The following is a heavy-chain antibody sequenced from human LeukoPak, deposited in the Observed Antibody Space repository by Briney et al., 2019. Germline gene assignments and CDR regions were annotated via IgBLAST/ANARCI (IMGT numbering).Heavy chain of an antibody. CDR3: ARDRGGYDSIDY. CDR1: GDSISCGDSY. J-gene: IGHJ4*02. Sequence: TLSLTCTVSGDSISCGDSYWSWIRQPPGKGLEWIGYIYYRGSTYYNPSLKSRITMSVDTSKNQFSLNLSSVTAADTAVYYCARDRGGYDSIDYWGQGTLVTVSP. CDR2: IYYRGST. D-gene: IGHD5-12*01. V-gene: IGHV4-30-4*01.